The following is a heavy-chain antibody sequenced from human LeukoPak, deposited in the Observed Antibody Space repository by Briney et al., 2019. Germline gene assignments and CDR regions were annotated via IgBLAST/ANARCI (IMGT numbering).Heavy chain of an antibody. Sequence: SETLSLTCTVSGGSISSYYWSWIRQPPGKGLECIGYFYYSGSTNYNPSLKSRVTISVDTSKNQFSLKLSSVTAADTAVYYCARGTYYFYDSSGYFNYWGQGTLVTVSS. D-gene: IGHD3-22*01. J-gene: IGHJ4*02. CDR1: GGSISSYY. CDR2: FYYSGST. CDR3: ARGTYYFYDSSGYFNY. V-gene: IGHV4-59*01.